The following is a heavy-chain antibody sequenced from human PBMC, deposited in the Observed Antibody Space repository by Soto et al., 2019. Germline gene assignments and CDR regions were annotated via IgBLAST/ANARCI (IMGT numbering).Heavy chain of an antibody. CDR1: CFTLDDYT. J-gene: IGHJ6*02. V-gene: IGHV3-9*01. CDR3: AKDRAVVVPVSTSYFHYYGLDV. Sequence: SLRLSCEASCFTLDDYTMHWVRQAPGKGLEWVSGVGWNGGDIVYADSVKGRFTVSRDNTKNSLYLEVNSLRAEDTAIYYCAKDRAVVVPVSTSYFHYYGLDVWGQGTTVTVS. D-gene: IGHD2-2*01. CDR2: VGWNGGDI.